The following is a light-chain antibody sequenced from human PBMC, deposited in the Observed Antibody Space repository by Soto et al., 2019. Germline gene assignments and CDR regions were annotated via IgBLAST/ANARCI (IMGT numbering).Light chain of an antibody. V-gene: IGKV3D-15*01. Sequence: EIVLTQSPATLSVSPGERATLSCRASQSVSDNLAWYQQKPGQAPRLLLYGAPIRATDIPARFSGSGSGTEFSLTISSLQSEDFAVYYCQQYHDWPLTFGGGTKVDIK. CDR2: GAP. CDR3: QQYHDWPLT. J-gene: IGKJ4*01. CDR1: QSVSDN.